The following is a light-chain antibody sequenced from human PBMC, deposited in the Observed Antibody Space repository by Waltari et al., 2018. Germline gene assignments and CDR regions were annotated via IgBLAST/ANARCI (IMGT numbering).Light chain of an antibody. J-gene: IGLJ2*01. Sequence: SYELTQPSSVSVSPGQTARITCSGDVLAKKYARWFQQKPGQAPLVWIYKDSERPSGLPGRFSGSSSGTTVTLTVSWAQVDDEADYYCYSAADNSLVFGGGTKLTVL. CDR1: VLAKKY. V-gene: IGLV3-27*01. CDR2: KDS. CDR3: YSAADNSLV.